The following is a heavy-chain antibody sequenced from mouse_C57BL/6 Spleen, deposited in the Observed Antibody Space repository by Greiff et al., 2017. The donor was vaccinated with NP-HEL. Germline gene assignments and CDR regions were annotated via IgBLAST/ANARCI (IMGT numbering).Heavy chain of an antibody. V-gene: IGHV1-82*01. CDR2: IYPGDGDT. CDR1: GYAFSSSW. D-gene: IGHD2-12*01. Sequence: VQLQQSGPELVKPGASVKISCKASGYAFSSSWMNWVKQRPGKGLEWIGRIYPGDGDTNYNGKFKGKATLTADKSSSTAYMQLSSLTSEDSAVYFCASYSHYAMDYWGQGTSVTVSS. CDR3: ASYSHYAMDY. J-gene: IGHJ4*01.